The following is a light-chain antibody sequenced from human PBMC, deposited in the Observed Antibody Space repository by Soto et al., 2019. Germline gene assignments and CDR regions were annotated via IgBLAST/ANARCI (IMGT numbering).Light chain of an antibody. J-gene: IGKJ1*01. Sequence: DIDMTQSPSTLSASVGDRVTITCRASQSISSWLAWYQQKPGKAPNLLIYKTSSLESGVPSRFIGSGSGTEFTLTISSLQSDDFATYDCQQYYSSPWTFGQGTKVEAK. CDR3: QQYYSSPWT. CDR2: KTS. V-gene: IGKV1-5*03. CDR1: QSISSW.